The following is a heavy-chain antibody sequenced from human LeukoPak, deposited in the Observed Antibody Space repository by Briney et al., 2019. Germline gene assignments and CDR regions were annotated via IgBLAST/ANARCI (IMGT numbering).Heavy chain of an antibody. CDR1: GYTFTGYY. J-gene: IGHJ5*02. V-gene: IGHV1-2*02. CDR3: ARGGLREATVTTYPLEGWFDP. Sequence: ASVKVSCKASGYTFTGYYMHWVRQAPGQGLEWMGFINPNSGGTNYAQKFQGRVTMTRDTSISTAYLELSRLRSDNTAVYYCARGGLREATVTTYPLEGWFDPWGQGTLVTVSS. D-gene: IGHD4-17*01. CDR2: INPNSGGT.